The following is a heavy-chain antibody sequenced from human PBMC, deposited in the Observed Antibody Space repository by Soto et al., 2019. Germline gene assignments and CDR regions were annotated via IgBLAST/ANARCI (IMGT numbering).Heavy chain of an antibody. D-gene: IGHD3-22*01. Sequence: ASVKVSCKASGYTFTGYYMHWVRQAPGQGLEWMGWINPNSGDANYAQKFQGWVTMTRDTSISTAYMELSRLRSDDTAVYYCARDGGYYYDSSGYYLFDYWGQGTLVTVSS. CDR1: GYTFTGYY. J-gene: IGHJ4*02. CDR2: INPNSGDA. CDR3: ARDGGYYYDSSGYYLFDY. V-gene: IGHV1-2*04.